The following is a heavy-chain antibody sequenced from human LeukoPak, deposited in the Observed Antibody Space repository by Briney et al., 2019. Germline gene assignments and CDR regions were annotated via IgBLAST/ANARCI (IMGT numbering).Heavy chain of an antibody. V-gene: IGHV3-30-3*01. D-gene: IGHD4-17*01. Sequence: GRSLRLSCAASGFTFSDYAMHWVRQAPGRGLEWVAVISYDGSNEYYADSVRGRFTISRDNSKNTLYLQMNSLRAEDTAVYYCARGFAVTTGAHDYWGQGTLVTVSS. J-gene: IGHJ4*02. CDR1: GFTFSDYA. CDR3: ARGFAVTTGAHDY. CDR2: ISYDGSNE.